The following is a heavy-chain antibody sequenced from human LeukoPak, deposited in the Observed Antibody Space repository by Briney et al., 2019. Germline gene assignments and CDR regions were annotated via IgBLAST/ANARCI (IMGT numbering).Heavy chain of an antibody. CDR2: ISGSGGST. J-gene: IGHJ4*02. D-gene: IGHD2/OR15-2a*01. V-gene: IGHV3-23*01. Sequence: PGGSLRLFCAASGFTFSSYAMSWVRQAPGKGLEWVSAISGSGGSTYYADSVKGRFTISRDNSKNTLYLQMNSLRAEDTALYYCAKDFSRRSGSCWGQGTLVTVSS. CDR3: AKDFSRRSGSC. CDR1: GFTFSSYA.